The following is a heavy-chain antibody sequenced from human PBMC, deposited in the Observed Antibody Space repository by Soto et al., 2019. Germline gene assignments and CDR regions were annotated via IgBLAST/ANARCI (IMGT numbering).Heavy chain of an antibody. J-gene: IGHJ5*02. V-gene: IGHV4-31*03. CDR1: GGSISSGGYY. CDR3: ARLPRWLVRGVIIPGWFDP. CDR2: IYYSGST. D-gene: IGHD3-10*01. Sequence: SETLSLTCTVSGGSISSGGYYWSWIRQHPGKGLEWIGYIYYSGSTYYNPSLKSRVTISVDTSKNQFSLKLSSVTAADTAVYYCARLPRWLVRGVIIPGWFDPWGQGTLVTVSS.